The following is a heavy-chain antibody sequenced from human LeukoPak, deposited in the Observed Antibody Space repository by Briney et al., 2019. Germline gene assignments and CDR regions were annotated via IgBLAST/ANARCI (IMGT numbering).Heavy chain of an antibody. V-gene: IGHV3-48*01. J-gene: IGHJ5*02. CDR3: VRRYYGSGSYYNDWFDP. D-gene: IGHD3-10*01. Sequence: PGGSLRLSCAASGFTFSSYSMNWVRQAPGKGLEWFSYISSGSSTIYYADSVKGRFTISRDNAKNSLYVQMNSLRAEDTAVYYCVRRYYGSGSYYNDWFDPWGQGTLVTVSS. CDR1: GFTFSSYS. CDR2: ISSGSSTI.